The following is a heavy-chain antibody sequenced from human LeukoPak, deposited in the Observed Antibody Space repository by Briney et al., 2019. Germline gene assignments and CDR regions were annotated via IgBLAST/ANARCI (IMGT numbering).Heavy chain of an antibody. V-gene: IGHV3-23*01. CDR3: ARGFPPEYYFDY. Sequence: GGSLRLSCAASGFTFSNSAMSWVRQAPGKGLKWVSVISVSGGSTYYADSVKGRFTISRDNSKNTLYLQMNSLRAEDTAVYYCARGFPPEYYFDYWGQGTLVTVSS. D-gene: IGHD3-10*01. CDR2: ISVSGGST. CDR1: GFTFSNSA. J-gene: IGHJ4*02.